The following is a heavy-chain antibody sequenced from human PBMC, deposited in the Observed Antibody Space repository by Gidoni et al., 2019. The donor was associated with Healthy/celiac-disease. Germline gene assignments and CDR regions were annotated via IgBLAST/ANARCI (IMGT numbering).Heavy chain of an antibody. CDR2: IYYSGST. CDR1: GGSISSISYY. Sequence: HLQLQESGPGLVKPSETLSLTCTVPGGSISSISYYWVWTRQPRGKGLEWIGSIYYSGSTYDNPSLKSRVTISVDTSKNQFSLKLSSVTAADTAVYYCARDPRYYYYYYMDVWGKGTTVTVSS. V-gene: IGHV4-39*02. J-gene: IGHJ6*03. CDR3: ARDPRYYYYYYMDV.